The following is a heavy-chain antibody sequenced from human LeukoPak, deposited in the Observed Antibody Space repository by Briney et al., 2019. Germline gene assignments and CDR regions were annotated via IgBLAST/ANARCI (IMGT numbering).Heavy chain of an antibody. Sequence: PGGSLRLSCAASGFTFSSYGMHWVRQAPGKGLEWVAFIRYDGSNKYYADSVKGRFTISRDNSKNTLYLQMNSLRAEDTAVYYCAKVFRSGGYVWGSFINWFDPWGQGTLVTVSS. V-gene: IGHV3-30*02. D-gene: IGHD3-16*01. J-gene: IGHJ5*02. CDR1: GFTFSSYG. CDR2: IRYDGSNK. CDR3: AKVFRSGGYVWGSFINWFDP.